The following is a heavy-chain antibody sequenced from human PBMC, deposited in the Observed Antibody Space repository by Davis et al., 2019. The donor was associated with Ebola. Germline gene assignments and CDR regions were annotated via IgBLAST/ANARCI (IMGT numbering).Heavy chain of an antibody. Sequence: GGSLRLSCAASGFTFSSYGMHWVRQAPGKGLEWVAVIWYDGSNKYYADSVKGRFTISRDNSKNTLYLQMNSLRSDDTAVYYCARDFFEYSSSSFSDYWGQGTLVTVSS. V-gene: IGHV3-33*01. CDR1: GFTFSSYG. J-gene: IGHJ4*02. D-gene: IGHD6-6*01. CDR2: IWYDGSNK. CDR3: ARDFFEYSSSSFSDY.